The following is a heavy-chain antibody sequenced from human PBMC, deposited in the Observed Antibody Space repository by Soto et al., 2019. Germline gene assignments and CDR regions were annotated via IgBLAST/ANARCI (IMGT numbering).Heavy chain of an antibody. CDR2: ICSGGST. J-gene: IGHJ6*02. D-gene: IGHD3-22*01. CDR1: GFTVSSNY. Sequence: GGSLRLSCAASGFTVSSNYMIWVRQAPGKGLEWVSVICSGGSTYYADSVKGRFTISRDNSKNTLYLQMNSLRAEDTAVYYCARDLFYYDSSGYWQNYYYYGMDVWGQGTTVTVSS. V-gene: IGHV3-53*01. CDR3: ARDLFYYDSSGYWQNYYYYGMDV.